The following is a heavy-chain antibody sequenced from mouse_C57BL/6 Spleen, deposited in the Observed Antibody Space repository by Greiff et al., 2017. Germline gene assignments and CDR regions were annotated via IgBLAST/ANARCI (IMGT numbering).Heavy chain of an antibody. Sequence: QVQLQQPGAELVRPGSSVKLSCKASGYTFTSYWMHWVKQRPIQGLEWIGNIDPSDSETHYNQKFKDKATLTVDKSSSTAYMQLSSLTSEDSAVYCCARRNYGSSFDYWGTGTTLTVSS. CDR1: GYTFTSYW. V-gene: IGHV1-52*01. CDR3: ARRNYGSSFDY. D-gene: IGHD1-1*01. CDR2: IDPSDSET. J-gene: IGHJ2*01.